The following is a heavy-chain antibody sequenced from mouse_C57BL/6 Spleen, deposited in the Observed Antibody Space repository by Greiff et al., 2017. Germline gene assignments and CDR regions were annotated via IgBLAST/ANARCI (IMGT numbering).Heavy chain of an antibody. CDR1: GYTFTSYW. CDR2: IDPSDSYT. J-gene: IGHJ4*01. CDR3: ARRDGYYVDAMDY. Sequence: VQLQQPGAELVKPGASVKLSCKASGYTFTSYWMQWVKQGPGQGLEWIGEIDPSDSYTNYNQKFKGKATLTVDTSSSTAYMQLSSLTSEDSAVYYCARRDGYYVDAMDYWGQGTSVTVSS. V-gene: IGHV1-50*01. D-gene: IGHD2-3*01.